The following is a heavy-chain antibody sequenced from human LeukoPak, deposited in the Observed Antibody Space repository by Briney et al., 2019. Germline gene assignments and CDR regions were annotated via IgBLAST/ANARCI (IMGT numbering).Heavy chain of an antibody. V-gene: IGHV4-4*07. Sequence: SETLTLTCTVSGDSISSYHWSWIRQPAGKGLEWGGRIYSSGNTIYNPSLKSRVTMSVDTSKNQFSLKLSSVTAADTAVYYCARDLMSRDYYGSGLNWFDPWGQGTLVTVSS. D-gene: IGHD3-10*01. J-gene: IGHJ5*02. CDR3: ARDLMSRDYYGSGLNWFDP. CDR1: GDSISSYH. CDR2: IYSSGNT.